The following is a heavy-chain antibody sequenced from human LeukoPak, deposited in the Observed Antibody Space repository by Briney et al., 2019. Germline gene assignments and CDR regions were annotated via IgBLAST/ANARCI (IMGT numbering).Heavy chain of an antibody. J-gene: IGHJ4*02. D-gene: IGHD3-10*01. CDR2: ISWNSGSI. CDR3: AKALYGSGSYSDY. V-gene: IGHV3-9*01. Sequence: GGSLRLSCAASGFTFDDYAMQWVRQTPGKGLEWVSGISWNSGSIGYADSVEGRFTISRDNAKNSLYLQMNSLRAEDTALYYCAKALYGSGSYSDYWGQGTLVTVSS. CDR1: GFTFDDYA.